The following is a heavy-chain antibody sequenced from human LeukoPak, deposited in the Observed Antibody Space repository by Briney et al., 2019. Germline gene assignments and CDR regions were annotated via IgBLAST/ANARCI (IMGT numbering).Heavy chain of an antibody. CDR2: IYSGGST. CDR1: GFTFTSYS. V-gene: IGHV3-53*01. J-gene: IGHJ3*02. Sequence: GGSLRLSCAASGFTFTSYSMSWVRQAPGKGLEWVSVIYSGGSTYYADSVKGRFTISRDNSKNTVYLQMNSLRAEDTAVYYCARVWVVATDAFDMWGQGTMVTVSS. D-gene: IGHD3-10*01. CDR3: ARVWVVATDAFDM.